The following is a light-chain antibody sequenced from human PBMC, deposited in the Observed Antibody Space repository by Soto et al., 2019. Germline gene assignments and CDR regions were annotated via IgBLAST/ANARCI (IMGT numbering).Light chain of an antibody. V-gene: IGKV3-20*01. Sequence: EIVLTQSPGTLSLSPGERATLSCRASQSVSSSYLAWYQQKPGQAPRLLIYGASSRATGIPDRFSGSGSGTEFTLTISSLQSEDSAIYYCQQYNNWPPKTFGQGTKVDIK. CDR2: GAS. CDR3: QQYNNWPPKT. CDR1: QSVSSSY. J-gene: IGKJ1*01.